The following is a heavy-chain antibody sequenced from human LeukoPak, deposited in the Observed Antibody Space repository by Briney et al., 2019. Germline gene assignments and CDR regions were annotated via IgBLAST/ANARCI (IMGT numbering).Heavy chain of an antibody. D-gene: IGHD3-10*01. Sequence: PGGSLRLSCAASGFTLSSYAMSWVRQAPGKGLEWVSAMSGSGGSTYYADSVKGRFTISRDNSKNTLYLQMNSLRAEDTAVYYCAKPYYGSGSYYNYYFDYWGQGTLVTVSS. CDR2: MSGSGGST. CDR3: AKPYYGSGSYYNYYFDY. V-gene: IGHV3-23*01. J-gene: IGHJ4*02. CDR1: GFTLSSYA.